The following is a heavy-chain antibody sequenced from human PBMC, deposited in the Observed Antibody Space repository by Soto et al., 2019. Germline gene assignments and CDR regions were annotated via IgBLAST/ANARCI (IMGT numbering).Heavy chain of an antibody. CDR2: IKEDGSEK. Sequence: GGSLRLSCAASGFSFSRHWLSWVRQAPGKGPEWVANIKEDGSEKNYVDSVKGRFTISRDNAKNSVYLELNSLRAEDTAVYYCVRVRTLGGLRGLEYRGQGTTVTVPS. D-gene: IGHD2-2*01. CDR3: VRVRTLGGLRGLEY. V-gene: IGHV3-7*01. J-gene: IGHJ6*02. CDR1: GFSFSRHW.